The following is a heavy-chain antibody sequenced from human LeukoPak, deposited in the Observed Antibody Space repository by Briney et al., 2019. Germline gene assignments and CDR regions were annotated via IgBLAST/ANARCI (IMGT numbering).Heavy chain of an antibody. V-gene: IGHV4-59*01. D-gene: IGHD6-13*01. Sequence: SETPSLTCTVSGGSISSYYWSWIRQPPGKGLEWIGYIYYSGGTNYNPSLKSRVTISVDTSKNQFSLKLSSVTAADTAVYYCARYSSSWSSFDYWGQGTLVTVSS. J-gene: IGHJ4*02. CDR2: IYYSGGT. CDR1: GGSISSYY. CDR3: ARYSSSWSSFDY.